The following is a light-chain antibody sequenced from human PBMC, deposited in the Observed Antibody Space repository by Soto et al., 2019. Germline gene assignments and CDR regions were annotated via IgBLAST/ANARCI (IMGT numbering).Light chain of an antibody. J-gene: IGLJ3*02. CDR3: AAWDDSLKGWV. V-gene: IGLV1-36*01. CDR1: SSNIGNNV. CDR2: NND. Sequence: QSVLTQPPSVSEAPRHSVTISCSGSSSNIGNNVANLYQNLPGKAPKLLIYNNDLLPSGVSNRFSGSKSGTSASLAIRGLQSEDEADYYCAAWDDSLKGWVFGGGTQMTVL.